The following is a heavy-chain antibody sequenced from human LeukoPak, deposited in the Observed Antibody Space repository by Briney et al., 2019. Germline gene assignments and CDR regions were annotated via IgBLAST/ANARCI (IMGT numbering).Heavy chain of an antibody. J-gene: IGHJ4*02. V-gene: IGHV4-38-2*01. CDR2: IYHSGST. CDR3: ARYITMVRGVIPFDY. CDR1: GYSISSGYY. Sequence: SETLFLTCAVSGYSISSGYYWGWIRQPPGKGLEWIGSIYHSGSTYYNPSLKSRVTISVDTSKNQFSLKLSSVTAADTAVYYCARYITMVRGVIPFDYWGQGTLVTVSS. D-gene: IGHD3-10*01.